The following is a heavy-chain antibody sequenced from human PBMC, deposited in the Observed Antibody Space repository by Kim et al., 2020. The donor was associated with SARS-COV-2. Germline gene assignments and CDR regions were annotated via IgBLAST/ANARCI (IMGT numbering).Heavy chain of an antibody. CDR3: ARDGLAVADYYFDY. Sequence: SETLSLTCAVYGGSFSGYYWSWIRQPPGKGLEWIGEINHSGSTNYNPSLKSRVTISVDTSKNQFSLKLSSVTAADTAVYYCARDGLAVADYYFDYWGQGTLVTVSS. CDR2: INHSGST. J-gene: IGHJ4*02. D-gene: IGHD6-19*01. V-gene: IGHV4-34*01. CDR1: GGSFSGYY.